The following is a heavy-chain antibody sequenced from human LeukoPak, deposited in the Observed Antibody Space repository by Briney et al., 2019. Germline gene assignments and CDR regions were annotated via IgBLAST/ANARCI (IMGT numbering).Heavy chain of an antibody. Sequence: PGGSLRLSCAASGFTFSSYDMHWVRQATGKGLEWVSTITIAGDTYYPGSVKGRFTISRESAKNSLYLQMNSLRAEDTAVYYCARVPEYSNYVDYWGQGTLVTVSS. J-gene: IGHJ4*02. CDR1: GFTFSSYD. CDR3: ARVPEYSNYVDY. V-gene: IGHV3-13*01. CDR2: ITIAGDT. D-gene: IGHD4-11*01.